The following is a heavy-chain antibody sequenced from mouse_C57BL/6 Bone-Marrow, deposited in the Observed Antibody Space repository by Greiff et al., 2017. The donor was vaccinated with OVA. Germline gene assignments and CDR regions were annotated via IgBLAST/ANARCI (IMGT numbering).Heavy chain of an antibody. Sequence: VKLVESGAELARPGASVKLSCKASGYTFTSYGIRWVKQRTGQGLEWIGEIYPRSGNTYYNEKFKGKATLTADKSSSTAYMELRSLTSEDSAVYVCARSETTVEGWYFDVWGTGTTVTVSS. CDR3: ARSETTVEGWYFDV. CDR1: GYTFTSYG. CDR2: IYPRSGNT. D-gene: IGHD1-1*01. V-gene: IGHV1-81*01. J-gene: IGHJ1*03.